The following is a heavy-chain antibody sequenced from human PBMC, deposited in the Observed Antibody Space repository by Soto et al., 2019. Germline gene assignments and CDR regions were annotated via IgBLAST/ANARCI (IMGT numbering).Heavy chain of an antibody. V-gene: IGHV3-23*01. CDR1: AFTFSRFA. J-gene: IGHJ4*02. CDR2: ISDSGGTT. Sequence: GGSLRLSCAASAFTFSRFAMTWVRQTPGKGLEWVSTISDSGGTTYYPDSVKGRFTISRDNSKNTLYLQMNSLRAEDTATYYCAKGSSSWSFYFDYWGQGTLVTVSS. CDR3: AKGSSSWSFYFDY. D-gene: IGHD6-13*01.